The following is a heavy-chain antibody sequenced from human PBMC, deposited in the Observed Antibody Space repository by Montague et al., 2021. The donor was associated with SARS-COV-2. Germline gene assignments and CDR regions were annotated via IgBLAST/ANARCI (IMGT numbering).Heavy chain of an antibody. J-gene: IGHJ6*02. V-gene: IGHV4-34*01. D-gene: IGHD3-10*01. CDR3: ARVRYYGSGTSLGMDV. CDR2: INHSGSV. Sequence: SETLSLTCAVYGGPFSGYYWSWIRQPPGKGLEWIGEINHSGSVNYNPSLKSRVTISVDTSKNQFSLKLSSVTAADTAVYYCARVRYYGSGTSLGMDVWGQGTTVTVSS. CDR1: GGPFSGYY.